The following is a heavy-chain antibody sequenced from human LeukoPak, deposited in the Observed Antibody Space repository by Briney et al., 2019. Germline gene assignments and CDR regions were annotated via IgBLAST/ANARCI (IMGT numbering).Heavy chain of an antibody. CDR1: GFTFSSYG. Sequence: GGSLRLSCAASGFTFSSYGMHWVRQAPGKGLEWVAVISYDGSNKYYADSVKGRFTISRDNSKNTLYLQMNSLRAEDTAVYYCAGSRRYYYGSGSYYNPSVRGYYYYYMDVWGKGTTVTASS. CDR3: AGSRRYYYGSGSYYNPSVRGYYYYYMDV. V-gene: IGHV3-30*03. D-gene: IGHD3-10*01. CDR2: ISYDGSNK. J-gene: IGHJ6*03.